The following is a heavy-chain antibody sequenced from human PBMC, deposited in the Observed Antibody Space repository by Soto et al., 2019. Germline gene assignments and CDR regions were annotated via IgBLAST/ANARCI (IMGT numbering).Heavy chain of an antibody. CDR1: GGTFTSYG. CDR3: ARVAARYDAFDI. Sequence: ASVKVSCKASGGTFTSYGISWVRQAPGQGLEWMGWISAYNGNTNYAQKLQGRVTMTTDTSTSTAYMELRSLRSDDTAVYYCARVAARYDAFDIWGQGTMVTVSS. CDR2: ISAYNGNT. D-gene: IGHD6-6*01. V-gene: IGHV1-18*01. J-gene: IGHJ3*02.